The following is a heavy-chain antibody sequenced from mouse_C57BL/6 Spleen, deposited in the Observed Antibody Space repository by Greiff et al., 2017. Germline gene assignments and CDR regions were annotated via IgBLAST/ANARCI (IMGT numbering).Heavy chain of an antibody. CDR3: AGSITTVVAHWYFDV. D-gene: IGHD1-1*01. V-gene: IGHV3-6*01. CDR1: GYSITSGYY. Sequence: VQLQQSGPGLVKPSQSLSLTCSVTGYSITSGYYWNWIRQFPGNKLEWMGYISYDGSNNYNPSLKNRISITRDTSKNQFFLKLNSVTTEDTATYYCAGSITTVVAHWYFDVWGTGTTVTVSS. CDR2: ISYDGSN. J-gene: IGHJ1*03.